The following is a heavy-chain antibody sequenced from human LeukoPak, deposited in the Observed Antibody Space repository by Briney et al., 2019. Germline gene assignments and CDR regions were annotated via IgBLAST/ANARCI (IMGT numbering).Heavy chain of an antibody. CDR1: GGAFNSYA. Sequence: GASVKVSCKAQGGAFNSYAITWLRQAPGQGPEWMGGTVPVFKRTDYAQKFQGRVTITTDESTSTTYMELSSLTTDDTAIYYCAETVAARPDFVSNWFDPWGQGTLVTVSS. D-gene: IGHD6-6*01. CDR2: TVPVFKRT. CDR3: AETVAARPDFVSNWFDP. J-gene: IGHJ5*02. V-gene: IGHV1-69*05.